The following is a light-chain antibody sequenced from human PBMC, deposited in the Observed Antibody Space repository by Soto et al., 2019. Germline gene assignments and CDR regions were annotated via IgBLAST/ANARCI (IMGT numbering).Light chain of an antibody. V-gene: IGLV2-14*01. CDR2: EVN. J-gene: IGLJ1*01. CDR1: SSDIGHYNY. Sequence: QSALTQPASVSGSPGQSITISCTGTSSDIGHYNYVSWYQQYPGKAPKLMIYEVNNRPSGVSNRFSGSKSGNTASLTISGLQPEDEADYYCSSYTRNSTYVFRTGTKVTVL. CDR3: SSYTRNSTYV.